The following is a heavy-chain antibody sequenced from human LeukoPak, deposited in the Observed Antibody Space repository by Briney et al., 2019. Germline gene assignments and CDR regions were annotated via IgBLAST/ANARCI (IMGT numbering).Heavy chain of an antibody. CDR2: IYHTGST. V-gene: IGHV4-38-2*02. Sequence: PSETLSLTCTVSGHSIINSYYWGWIRQPPGKGLGWIGSIYHTGSTYYNPSLKSRVTISIDTSKNQFSLKLSSVTAADTAVYYCARVPMTQWNSYARRKGIDYWGQGTLVTVSS. CDR3: ARVPMTQWNSYARRKGIDY. D-gene: IGHD5-18*01. J-gene: IGHJ4*02. CDR1: GHSIINSYY.